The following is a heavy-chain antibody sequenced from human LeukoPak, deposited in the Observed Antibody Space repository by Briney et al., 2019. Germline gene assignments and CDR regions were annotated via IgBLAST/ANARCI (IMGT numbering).Heavy chain of an antibody. J-gene: IGHJ4*02. Sequence: SETLSLTCTVSGGSISGYYWSWIRQPPGKGLEWIGYIYYSGSTNYNPSLKSRVTISVDTSKNQFSLKLSSVTAADTAVYYCARRDGYSSYYFDYWGQGTLVTVSS. CDR2: IYYSGST. D-gene: IGHD5-18*01. V-gene: IGHV4-59*08. CDR3: ARRDGYSSYYFDY. CDR1: GGSISGYY.